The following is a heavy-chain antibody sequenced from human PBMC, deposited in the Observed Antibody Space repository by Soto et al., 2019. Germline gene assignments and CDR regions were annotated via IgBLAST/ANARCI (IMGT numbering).Heavy chain of an antibody. V-gene: IGHV4-34*01. J-gene: IGHJ6*02. CDR2: INHSGST. CDR3: AREEVPQWFNRGYYGMDV. D-gene: IGHD7-27*01. Sequence: SETLSLTCAVHGGSFSGYYWTWIRQPPGKGLEWIGDINHSGSTNYNSSLKSRVTISVDTSKNQLSLKPRSVTAADTAVYYCAREEVPQWFNRGYYGMDVCGQRTTVTVSS. CDR1: GGSFSGYY.